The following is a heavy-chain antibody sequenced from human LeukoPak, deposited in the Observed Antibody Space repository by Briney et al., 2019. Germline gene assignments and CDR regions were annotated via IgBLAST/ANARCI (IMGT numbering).Heavy chain of an antibody. CDR3: ARSVGGSGSSLFAY. J-gene: IGHJ4*02. CDR2: ISGSGGST. D-gene: IGHD3-10*01. Sequence: GGSLRLSCAATGFTFSSYAMSWVRQAPGKGLEWVSSISGSGGSTYYADSVKGRLTISRDNSKNTVYLQMNSLRAEDTAVYYCARSVGGSGSSLFAYWGQGTLVTVSS. CDR1: GFTFSSYA. V-gene: IGHV3-23*01.